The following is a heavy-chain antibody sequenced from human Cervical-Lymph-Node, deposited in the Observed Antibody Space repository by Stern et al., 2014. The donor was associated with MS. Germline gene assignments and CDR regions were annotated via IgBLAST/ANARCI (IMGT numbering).Heavy chain of an antibody. CDR2: IFLDCSN. D-gene: IGHD4-17*01. V-gene: IGHV2-5*02. CDR3: CYAPPGDFLEDAFDI. CDR1: GFSLRTNGVA. Sequence: QVTLRESGPTLVKPTETLRLTCTFSGFSLRTNGVAGGWIRQTPGKALEFLALIFLDCSNPYNPSLEPWLAIPTDPPQSPLVLKMASLAPVDSGTYYFCYAPPGDFLEDAFDIWGQGTMVTISS. J-gene: IGHJ3*02.